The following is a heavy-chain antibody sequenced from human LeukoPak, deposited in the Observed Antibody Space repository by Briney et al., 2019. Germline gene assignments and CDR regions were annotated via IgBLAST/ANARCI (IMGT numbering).Heavy chain of an antibody. CDR1: GGSISSYY. J-gene: IGHJ4*02. V-gene: IGHV4-59*01. CDR3: ARAFADYVWGSYRYTIFDY. Sequence: SETLSLTCTVSGGSISSYYWSWIRQPPGKGLEWIGYTYYSGSTNYNPSLKSRVTISVDTSKNQFSLKLSSVTAADTAVYYCARAFADYVWGSYRYTIFDYWGQGTLVTVSS. CDR2: TYYSGST. D-gene: IGHD3-16*02.